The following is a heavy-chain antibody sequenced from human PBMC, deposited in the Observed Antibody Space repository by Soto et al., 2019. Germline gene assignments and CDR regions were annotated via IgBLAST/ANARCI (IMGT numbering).Heavy chain of an antibody. Sequence: GGSLRLSCAASGFTFSSYAMSWVRQAPGKGLEWVSAISGSGGSTYYADSVKGRFTISRDNSKNTLYLQMNSLRAEDTAVYYCAKEGLADWNDVSSYYYGMDVWGQGTTVTVSS. CDR2: ISGSGGST. J-gene: IGHJ6*02. V-gene: IGHV3-23*01. CDR1: GFTFSSYA. CDR3: AKEGLADWNDVSSYYYGMDV. D-gene: IGHD1-1*01.